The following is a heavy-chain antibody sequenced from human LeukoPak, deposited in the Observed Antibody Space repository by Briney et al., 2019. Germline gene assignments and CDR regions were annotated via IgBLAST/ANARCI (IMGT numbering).Heavy chain of an antibody. Sequence: GGSLRLSCAASGFTFSSYSMNWVRQAPGKWLEWVSSISSSSSYIYYADSLKGRITISRDNARRSLFLQMNSLRVEDSAVYYCARRASTERGHSYGLDYWGQGTLVTVSS. CDR1: GFTFSSYS. CDR2: ISSSSSYI. CDR3: ARRASTERGHSYGLDY. V-gene: IGHV3-21*01. J-gene: IGHJ4*02. D-gene: IGHD5-18*01.